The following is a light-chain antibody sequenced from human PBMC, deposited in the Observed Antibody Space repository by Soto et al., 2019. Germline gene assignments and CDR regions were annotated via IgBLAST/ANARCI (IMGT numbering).Light chain of an antibody. V-gene: IGKV3-15*01. CDR1: QSVNSD. CDR3: QEYKYWART. CDR2: GAS. J-gene: IGKJ1*01. Sequence: EVVMTQSPAILSVSPGERATLSCRASQSVNSDLAWYQQKPGQAPRLLIQGASTRATGIPARFSGSGSGTEFTLTISSRQSEDFAVYYCQEYKYWARTFGQWIKVDIK.